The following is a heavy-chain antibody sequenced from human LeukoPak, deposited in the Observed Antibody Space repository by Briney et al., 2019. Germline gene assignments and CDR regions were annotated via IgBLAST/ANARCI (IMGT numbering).Heavy chain of an antibody. CDR2: IIPIFGTA. CDR3: ARDLTSEDTAMVSDY. D-gene: IGHD5-18*01. V-gene: IGHV1-69*13. CDR1: GGTFSSYA. Sequence: SVKVSCKASGGTFSSYAISWARQAPGQGLEWMGGIIPIFGTANYAQKFQGRVTITADESTSTAYMELSSLRSEDTAVYYCARDLTSEDTAMVSDYWGQGTLVTVSS. J-gene: IGHJ4*02.